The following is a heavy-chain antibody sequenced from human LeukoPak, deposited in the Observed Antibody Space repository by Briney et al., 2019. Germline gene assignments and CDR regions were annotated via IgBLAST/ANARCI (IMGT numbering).Heavy chain of an antibody. CDR3: ARGPDYDSSGYYYQFDY. J-gene: IGHJ4*02. D-gene: IGHD3-22*01. CDR1: GGSISSYY. V-gene: IGHV4-59*08. CDR2: INHSGST. Sequence: SETLSLTCTVSGGSISSYYWSWIRQPPGKGLEWIGEINHSGSTYYNPSLKSRVTISVDTSKNQFSLKLSSVTAADTAVYYCARGPDYDSSGYYYQFDYWGQGTLVTVSS.